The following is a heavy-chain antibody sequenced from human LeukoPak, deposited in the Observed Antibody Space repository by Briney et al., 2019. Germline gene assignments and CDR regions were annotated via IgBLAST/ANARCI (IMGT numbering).Heavy chain of an antibody. Sequence: GRSLRLSCAASGFTFSSYGMHWVRPAPGKGLEWVAVISYDGSNKYYADSVKGRFTISRDNSKNTLYLQMNSLRAEDTAVYYCAKEARDYVAFDIWGQGTMVTVSS. J-gene: IGHJ3*02. CDR2: ISYDGSNK. D-gene: IGHD4-17*01. V-gene: IGHV3-30*18. CDR3: AKEARDYVAFDI. CDR1: GFTFSSYG.